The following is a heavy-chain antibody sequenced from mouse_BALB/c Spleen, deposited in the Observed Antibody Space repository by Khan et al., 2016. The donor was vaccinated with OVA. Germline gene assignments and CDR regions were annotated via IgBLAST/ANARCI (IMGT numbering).Heavy chain of an antibody. CDR2: ISYSGGT. Sequence: EVQLQESGPGLVKPSQSLSLTCTVTGYSITSGYAWNWIRQFPGNKLEWMGYISYSGGTSYNPSLKSRISITRDTSKNPFFLQLNSVTTEDTATYYCARGKYYGYYFDYWGQGTTLTVSS. D-gene: IGHD1-1*01. V-gene: IGHV3-2*02. CDR3: ARGKYYGYYFDY. CDR1: GYSITSGYA. J-gene: IGHJ2*01.